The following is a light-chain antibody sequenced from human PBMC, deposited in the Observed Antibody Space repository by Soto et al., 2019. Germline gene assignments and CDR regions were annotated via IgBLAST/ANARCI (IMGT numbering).Light chain of an antibody. CDR2: WAS. CDR3: QQYYSTPYT. J-gene: IGKJ2*01. CDR1: QSVLYSSNNKNY. V-gene: IGKV4-1*01. Sequence: DIVMTQSPDYLAVSLGERATINCKSSQSVLYSSNNKNYLAWYQQKPGQPPKLLIYWASTRESGVPDRFSGSGSGTDFTLTISSLQADDVAVYYCQQYYSTPYTFGQGTQLEIK.